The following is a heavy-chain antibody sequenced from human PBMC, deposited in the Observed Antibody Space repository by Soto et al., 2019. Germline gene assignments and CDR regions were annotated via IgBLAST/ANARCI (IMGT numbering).Heavy chain of an antibody. J-gene: IGHJ4*02. CDR3: AKDLREMATIRPDY. D-gene: IGHD5-12*01. Sequence: QVQLVESGGGVVQPGRSLRLSCAASGFTFSSFGIHWVRQAPGKGLEWVAVISYDGIDKNYADSVKGRFTISRENSKNMVYLQMNSRRDEDTAVYYCAKDLREMATIRPDYWGQGILVTVSS. CDR1: GFTFSSFG. CDR2: ISYDGIDK. V-gene: IGHV3-30*18.